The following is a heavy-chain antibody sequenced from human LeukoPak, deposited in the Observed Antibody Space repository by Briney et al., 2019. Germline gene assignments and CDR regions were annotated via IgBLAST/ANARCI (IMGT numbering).Heavy chain of an antibody. CDR2: ISAGGGST. J-gene: IGHJ4*02. D-gene: IGHD2-2*02. CDR1: GFTFNNYA. V-gene: IGHV3-23*01. Sequence: PGGSLRLSCAASGFTFNNYAMNWVRQAPGKGLEWVSAISAGGGSTYYADSVQGRFTISRDNSKNTLYLQMNSLRAEDTALYYCAFCSSTSCYTGAYFLDYWGQGTLLTVSS. CDR3: AFCSSTSCYTGAYFLDY.